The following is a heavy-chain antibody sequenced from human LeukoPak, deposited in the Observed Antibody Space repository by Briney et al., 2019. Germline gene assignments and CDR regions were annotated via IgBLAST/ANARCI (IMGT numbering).Heavy chain of an antibody. CDR2: INPNSGGT. CDR1: GSSFTSYG. CDR3: ARDLEVRGVLYYFDY. Sequence: ASVKVSCKASGSSFTSYGISWVRQAPGQGLEWMGWINPNSGGTNYAQKFQDRVTMTRDTSISTAYMELSRLRSDDTAVYYCARDLEVRGVLYYFDYWGQGTLVTVSS. D-gene: IGHD3-10*01. J-gene: IGHJ4*02. V-gene: IGHV1-2*02.